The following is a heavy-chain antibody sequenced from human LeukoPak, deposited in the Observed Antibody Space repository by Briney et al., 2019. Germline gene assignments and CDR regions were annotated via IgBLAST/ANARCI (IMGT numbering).Heavy chain of an antibody. J-gene: IGHJ4*02. Sequence: QSGGSLRLSCAASGFTFSSYELNWVRQSPGKGLEWISYISSSGSTLYYADSVKGRFTISRDDAKNSLYLQMNSLRGDDTAMYYCAGERGGYGFYWGQGTLVTVSS. CDR2: ISSSGSTL. D-gene: IGHD5-12*01. CDR1: GFTFSSYE. V-gene: IGHV3-48*03. CDR3: AGERGGYGFY.